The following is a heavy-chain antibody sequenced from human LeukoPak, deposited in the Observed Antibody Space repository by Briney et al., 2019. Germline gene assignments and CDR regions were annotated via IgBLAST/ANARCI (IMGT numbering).Heavy chain of an antibody. CDR2: IYYSGST. V-gene: IGHV4-31*03. Sequence: PSETLSLTCTVSGGSISSGGYYWSWIRQHPGKGLEWIGYIYYSGSTYYNPSLKSRVTISVDTSKNQFSLKLSSVTAADTAVYYCARVDDSSGIIAYWGQGTLVTVSS. J-gene: IGHJ4*02. CDR1: GGSISSGGYY. CDR3: ARVDDSSGIIAY. D-gene: IGHD3-22*01.